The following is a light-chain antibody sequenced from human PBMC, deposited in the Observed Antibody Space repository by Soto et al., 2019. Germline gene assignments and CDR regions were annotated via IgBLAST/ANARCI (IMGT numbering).Light chain of an antibody. CDR3: QQYSSPPIP. CDR2: GAS. Sequence: TQSPGTLSLSPGERATLSCRASQRVNSNYLAWYQQRPGQPPRLLISGASSRATDTPDRFSGSGSGTDFTLTIAGLEPADSAVYCCQQYSSPPIPFGQGTRPEI. CDR1: QRVNSNY. V-gene: IGKV3-20*01. J-gene: IGKJ5*01.